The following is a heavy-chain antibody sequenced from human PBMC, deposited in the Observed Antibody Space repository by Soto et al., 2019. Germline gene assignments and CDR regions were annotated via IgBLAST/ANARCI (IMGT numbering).Heavy chain of an antibody. CDR1: GFTFSTYW. CDR3: ARDWGAPGRGSALGYYYHFGMDV. CDR2: IKEDGSET. V-gene: IGHV3-7*05. D-gene: IGHD3-16*01. J-gene: IGHJ6*02. Sequence: EVQLVESGGGLVQPGGSLRLSCAASGFTFSTYWMNWVRQAPGKGLEWVANIKEDGSETFYVDSVKGRFTISRDNAKTSLYLDMNSLRGEDTAVYYCARDWGAPGRGSALGYYYHFGMDVWGQGTTVTVPS.